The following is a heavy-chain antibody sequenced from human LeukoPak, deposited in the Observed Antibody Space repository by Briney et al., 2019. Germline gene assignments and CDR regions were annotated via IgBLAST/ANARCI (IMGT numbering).Heavy chain of an antibody. D-gene: IGHD2/OR15-2a*01. CDR3: ARGLGYQLQYSLASYYGMDV. V-gene: IGHV1-69*13. CDR2: IVPIFGTA. Sequence: SVKVSCKASGGPFSSYGISWVRQAPGQGLEWMGGIVPIFGTAKYAWKFQGRVTITADESTTTAYMELSSLRSEDTAVFYCARGLGYQLQYSLASYYGMDVWGQGTTVTV. CDR1: GGPFSSYG. J-gene: IGHJ6*02.